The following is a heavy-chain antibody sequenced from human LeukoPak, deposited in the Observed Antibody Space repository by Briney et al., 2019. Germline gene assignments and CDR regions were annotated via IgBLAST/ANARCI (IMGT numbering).Heavy chain of an antibody. J-gene: IGHJ6*02. CDR1: GFTFSSYA. D-gene: IGHD6-19*01. Sequence: GGSLRLSCAASGFTFSSYAMSWVRQAPEKGLEWVSAISGSGGSTYYADSVKGRFTISRDNSKNTLYLQMNSLRAEDTAVYYCAKDLNFGGWYAEYYYYGMDAWGQGTTVTVSS. V-gene: IGHV3-23*01. CDR2: ISGSGGST. CDR3: AKDLNFGGWYAEYYYYGMDA.